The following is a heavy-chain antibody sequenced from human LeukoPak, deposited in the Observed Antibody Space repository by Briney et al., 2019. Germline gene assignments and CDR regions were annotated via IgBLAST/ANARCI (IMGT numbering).Heavy chain of an antibody. CDR2: IKEDGSEK. V-gene: IGHV3-7*01. J-gene: IGHJ4*02. D-gene: IGHD1-26*01. Sequence: GRSLRLSCAASGFTFSSYWMSWVRQAPGKGLEWVANIKEDGSEKYYVDSVKGRFTISRDNAKNSLYLQMNSLRAEDTAVYYCARAPWELLNDYWGQGTLVTVSS. CDR3: ARAPWELLNDY. CDR1: GFTFSSYW.